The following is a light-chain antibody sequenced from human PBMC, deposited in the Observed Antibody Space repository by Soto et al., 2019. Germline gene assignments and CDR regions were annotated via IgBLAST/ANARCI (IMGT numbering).Light chain of an antibody. J-gene: IGKJ2*01. CDR2: AAS. CDR3: QQYGSSPPYT. V-gene: IGKV3-20*01. CDR1: QTINNNF. Sequence: EIVMTQSPGTLSLSLGERATLSCRASQTINNNFLGWYQQKPGQPPRLLIFAASRRATGIPDRFSGSGSGTDFTLTISRVEPGDFGVYYCQQYGSSPPYTFGLGTKLDIK.